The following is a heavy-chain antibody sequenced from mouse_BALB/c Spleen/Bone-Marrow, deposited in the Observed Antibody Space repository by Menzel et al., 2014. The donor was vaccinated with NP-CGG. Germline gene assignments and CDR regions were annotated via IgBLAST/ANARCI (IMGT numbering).Heavy chain of an antibody. CDR3: ARELPRGFAY. CDR1: GYAFTNYS. J-gene: IGHJ3*01. Sequence: LVESGAELVRPGTSVKVSCKASGYAFTNYSIDWVKQRPGQGLEWIGMINPGSAGTNYNEEFKGKATLTADKSSSTAYMQLSSLTSDDSAVYFCARELPRGFAYWGQGTLVTVSA. D-gene: IGHD1-1*01. V-gene: IGHV1-54*03. CDR2: INPGSAGT.